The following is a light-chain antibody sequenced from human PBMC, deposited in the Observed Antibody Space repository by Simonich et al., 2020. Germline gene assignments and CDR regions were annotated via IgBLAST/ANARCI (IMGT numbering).Light chain of an antibody. J-gene: IGKJ4*01. CDR2: WEP. CDR1: QSVLYSSNNKNY. CDR3: QQYYSTPLT. Sequence: DIVMTPSPDSLAVSLGERATINCKSSQSVLYSSNNKNYVAWYQQKPGQHPKLLIYWEPTREYAVPDRSSGRGSGTEFTLTISSLQAEYVAVYYGQQYYSTPLTFGGGTKGEIK. V-gene: IGKV4-1*01.